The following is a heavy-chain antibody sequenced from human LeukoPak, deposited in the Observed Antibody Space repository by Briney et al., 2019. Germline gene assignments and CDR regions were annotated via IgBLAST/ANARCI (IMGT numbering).Heavy chain of an antibody. Sequence: GGSLRLSCAASGFTFSSYAMSWVRQAPGKGLEWVSAISGSGGSTYYADSVKGRFTISRDNSKNTLYLQMNSLRAEDTAVYYCARDKSPQWLVFFDYWGQGTLVTVSS. CDR3: ARDKSPQWLVFFDY. CDR1: GFTFSSYA. CDR2: ISGSGGST. J-gene: IGHJ4*02. D-gene: IGHD6-19*01. V-gene: IGHV3-23*01.